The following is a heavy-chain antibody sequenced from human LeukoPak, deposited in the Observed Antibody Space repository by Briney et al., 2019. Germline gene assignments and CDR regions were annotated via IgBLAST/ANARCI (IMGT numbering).Heavy chain of an antibody. CDR3: ARPNYYDSSGSDFDY. CDR1: GGTFSSYA. CDR2: IIPIFGTA. J-gene: IGHJ4*02. Sequence: ASVKVSCKASGGTFSSYAISWVRQAPGQGLEWMGRIIPIFGTANYAQKFQGRVTITTDESTSTAYVELSSLRSEDTAAYYCARPNYYDSSGSDFDYWGQGTLVTVSS. V-gene: IGHV1-69*05. D-gene: IGHD3-22*01.